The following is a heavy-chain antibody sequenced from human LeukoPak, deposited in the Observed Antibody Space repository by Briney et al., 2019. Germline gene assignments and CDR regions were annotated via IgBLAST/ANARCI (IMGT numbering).Heavy chain of an antibody. J-gene: IGHJ1*01. CDR2: INHSGST. D-gene: IGHD3-10*01. CDR3: ARGGPITMVRGVIGYFQH. Sequence: PSETLSLTCAVYGGSFSGYYWSWIRQPPGKGLEWIGEINHSGSTNYNPSLKSRVTISVDTSKDQFSLKLSSVTAADTAVYYCARGGPITMVRGVIGYFQHWGQGTLVTVSS. V-gene: IGHV4-34*01. CDR1: GGSFSGYY.